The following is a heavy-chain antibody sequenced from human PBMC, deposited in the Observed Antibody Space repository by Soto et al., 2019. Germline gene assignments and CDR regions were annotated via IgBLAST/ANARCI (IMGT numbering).Heavy chain of an antibody. J-gene: IGHJ5*02. CDR1: GGSISSGDYY. Sequence: SETLSLTCTVSGGSISSGDYYWSWIRQPPGKGLEWIGYIYYSGSTYYNPSLKSRVTISVDTSKNQFSLKLSSVTAADTAVYYCARGALKYYYGSGSHFDPWGQGTLVTVSS. V-gene: IGHV4-30-4*01. D-gene: IGHD3-10*01. CDR3: ARGALKYYYGSGSHFDP. CDR2: IYYSGST.